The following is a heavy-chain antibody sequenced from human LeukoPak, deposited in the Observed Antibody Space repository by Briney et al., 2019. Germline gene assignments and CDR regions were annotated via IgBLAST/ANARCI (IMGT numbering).Heavy chain of an antibody. CDR1: GYTFTSYA. CDR2: INAGKGNT. CDR3: ARGVSRRSI. Sequence: ASVKVSCKASGYTFTSYAMHWVRQAPGQRPEWMGWINAGKGNTKYSQKFQGRVMITADESTSTAYMELSSLRSEDTAVYYCARGVSRRSIWGQGTMVTVSS. J-gene: IGHJ3*02. V-gene: IGHV1-3*01.